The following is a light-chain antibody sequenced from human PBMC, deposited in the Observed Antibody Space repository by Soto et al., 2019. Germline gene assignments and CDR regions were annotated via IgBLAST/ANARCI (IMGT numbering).Light chain of an antibody. CDR1: DSDVGGYNY. CDR3: SSFTNTITRYA. J-gene: IGLJ1*01. Sequence: QSVLTQPASVSGSPGQSITISCTGTDSDVGGYNYVSWYQQHPGKAPKLMIYEVSNRPSGVSNRFSGSKSGNTASLTISGLQAEDEADYYCSSFTNTITRYAFGTGTKVTVL. V-gene: IGLV2-14*01. CDR2: EVS.